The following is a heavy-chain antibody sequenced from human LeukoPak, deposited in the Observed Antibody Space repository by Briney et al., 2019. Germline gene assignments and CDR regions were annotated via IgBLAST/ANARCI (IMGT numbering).Heavy chain of an antibody. Sequence: GGSLRLSCAASGFTVSSNFMSWVRQAPGKGLEWVSVIYTGGSTYYADSVKGRFTISRDKPKKTLYLQMNSLRAADTAVYYCAKDGYCSSTSCYPNHFDSWGQGTLVTVSS. V-gene: IGHV3-66*01. D-gene: IGHD2-2*03. CDR3: AKDGYCSSTSCYPNHFDS. CDR2: IYTGGST. J-gene: IGHJ4*02. CDR1: GFTVSSNF.